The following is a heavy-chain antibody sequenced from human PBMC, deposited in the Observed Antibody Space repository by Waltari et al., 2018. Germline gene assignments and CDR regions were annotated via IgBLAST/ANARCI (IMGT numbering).Heavy chain of an antibody. CDR3: AHRAYSSGWDY. CDR1: GGSISSHYWS. V-gene: IGHV2-5*01. D-gene: IGHD6-19*01. Sequence: QESGPGLVKPSETLSLTCTVSGGSISSHYWSWIRQPPGKALEWLALIYWNDDKRYSPSLKSRLTITKDTSKNQVVLTMTNMDPVDTATYYCAHRAYSSGWDYWGQGTLVTVSS. J-gene: IGHJ4*02. CDR2: IYWNDDK.